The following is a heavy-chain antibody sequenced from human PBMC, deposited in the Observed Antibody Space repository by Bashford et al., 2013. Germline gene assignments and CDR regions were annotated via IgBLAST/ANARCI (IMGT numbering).Heavy chain of an antibody. Sequence: WVRQAPGQGLEWMGIINPSGGSTSYAQKFQGRVTMTRDTSTSTVYMELSSLRSEDTAVYYCAREVDCSGGSCPAVGYYGMDVWGQGTTVTVSS. CDR2: INPSGGST. CDR3: AREVDCSGGSCPAVGYYGMDV. V-gene: IGHV1-46*01. D-gene: IGHD2-15*01. J-gene: IGHJ6*02.